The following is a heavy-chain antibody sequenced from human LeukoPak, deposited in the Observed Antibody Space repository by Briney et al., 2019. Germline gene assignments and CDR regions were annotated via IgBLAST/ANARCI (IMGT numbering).Heavy chain of an antibody. CDR1: GYTFTSYD. V-gene: IGHV1-8*03. CDR2: MNPNSGNT. CDR3: ARSPRGYSGYEVFDY. Sequence: ASVKVSYKASGYTFTSYDINWVRQATGQGLEWMGWMNPNSGNTGYAQKFQGRVTITRNTSISTAYMELSSLRTEDTAVYYCARSPRGYSGYEVFDYWGQGTLVTVSS. D-gene: IGHD5-12*01. J-gene: IGHJ4*02.